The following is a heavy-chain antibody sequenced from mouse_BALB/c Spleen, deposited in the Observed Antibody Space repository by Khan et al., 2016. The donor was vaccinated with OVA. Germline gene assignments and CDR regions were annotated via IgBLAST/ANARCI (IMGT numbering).Heavy chain of an antibody. V-gene: IGHV1-31*01. D-gene: IGHD2-12*01. CDR3: TRHCYVAGFTY. CDR2: IDPFSGAT. J-gene: IGHJ3*01. Sequence: VQLQQPGPELMKPGASVKISCKASGYSFTSYYIHWMIESHGTSLEWIGYIDPFSGATTYNQNFKGTATLHVDKSSNTAYIHLRNLTSEDSAGYYFTRHCYVAGFTYWGQGTLVTVSA. CDR1: GYSFTSYY.